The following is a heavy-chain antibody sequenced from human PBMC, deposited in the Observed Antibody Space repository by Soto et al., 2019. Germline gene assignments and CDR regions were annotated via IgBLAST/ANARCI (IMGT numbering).Heavy chain of an antibody. Sequence: GGSLRLSCAASGFAFSIYAMTWVRQSPGKGLEWVSSMSRTGDNTYYADSVKGRFTISRDNSKNTLYLQMNSLRAEDTAIYYCAKDQSNSNPLYYFDFWGPGTLVTVSS. CDR1: GFAFSIYA. CDR3: AKDQSNSNPLYYFDF. D-gene: IGHD3-22*01. V-gene: IGHV3-23*01. CDR2: MSRTGDNT. J-gene: IGHJ4*02.